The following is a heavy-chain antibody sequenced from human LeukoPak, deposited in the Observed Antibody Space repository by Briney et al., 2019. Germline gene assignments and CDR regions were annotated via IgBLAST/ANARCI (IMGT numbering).Heavy chain of an antibody. D-gene: IGHD3-9*01. CDR2: ISSSSSYI. V-gene: IGHV3-21*01. CDR3: ARGVVRYFDY. J-gene: IGHJ4*02. Sequence: PGGSLRLSCAASGFTFSGYSMNWVRQAPGKGLEWVSSISSSSSYIYYADSVKGRFTISRDNAKNSLYLQMNSLRAEDTAAYYCARGVVRYFDYWGQGALVTVSS. CDR1: GFTFSGYS.